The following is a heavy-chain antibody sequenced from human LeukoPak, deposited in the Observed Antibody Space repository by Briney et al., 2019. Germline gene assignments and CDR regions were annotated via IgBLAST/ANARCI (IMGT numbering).Heavy chain of an antibody. D-gene: IGHD1-26*01. J-gene: IGHJ5*02. CDR1: GYTFTGYY. V-gene: IGHV1-2*02. CDR2: INPNSGGT. CDR3: ARAAVGAQGYNWFDP. Sequence: GASVKVSCKASGYTFTGYYMHWVRQAPGQGLEWMGWINPNSGGTNYAQKFQGRVTMTRDTSISTAYIELSRLRSDDTAVYYCARAAVGAQGYNWFDPWGQGTLVTVSS.